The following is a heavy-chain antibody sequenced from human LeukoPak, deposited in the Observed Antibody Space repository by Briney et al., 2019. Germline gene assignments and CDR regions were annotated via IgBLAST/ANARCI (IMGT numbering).Heavy chain of an antibody. CDR2: IYHSGNT. V-gene: IGHV4-4*07. CDR3: ARLTPRSNYGNWFDP. CDR1: GGAIRSHY. Sequence: SETLSLTCTVSGGAIRSHYWNWIRQPAGKGLEWIGSIYHSGNTCYNPSLKSRVTISVDTSKNQFSLKLSSVTSADTAVYYCARLTPRSNYGNWFDPWGQGTLVIVSS. D-gene: IGHD4-11*01. J-gene: IGHJ5*02.